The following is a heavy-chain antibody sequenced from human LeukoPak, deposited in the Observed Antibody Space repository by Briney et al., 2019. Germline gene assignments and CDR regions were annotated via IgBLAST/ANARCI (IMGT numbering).Heavy chain of an antibody. CDR1: GFTFSSYG. V-gene: IGHV3-30*02. CDR3: ARGRYSGSPRAFDI. Sequence: GGSLRLSCAASGFTFSSYGMHWVRQAPGKGLEWVAFIRYDGSNKYYADSVKGRFTISRDNAKNSPYLQMNSLRAEDTAVYYCARGRYSGSPRAFDIWGQGTMVTVSS. J-gene: IGHJ3*02. D-gene: IGHD1-26*01. CDR2: IRYDGSNK.